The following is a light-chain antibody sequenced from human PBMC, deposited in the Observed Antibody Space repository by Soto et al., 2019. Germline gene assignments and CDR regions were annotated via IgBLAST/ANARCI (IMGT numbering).Light chain of an antibody. CDR3: QQYVTSAPRT. V-gene: IGKV3-20*01. J-gene: IGKJ1*01. Sequence: IVLTQSPGTLSFSPGERATLSCMASHTISSSYLAWYQQKPGQAPRLLMYGISRRATGIPDRFSGSGSGTDFTLTITRLEPEDFAVYYCQQYVTSAPRTFGQGTKVEIK. CDR1: HTISSSY. CDR2: GIS.